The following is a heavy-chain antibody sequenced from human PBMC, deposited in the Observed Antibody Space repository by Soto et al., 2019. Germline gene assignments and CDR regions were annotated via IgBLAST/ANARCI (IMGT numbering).Heavy chain of an antibody. V-gene: IGHV4-4*08. CDR2: LCSSGQT. D-gene: IGHD2-8*01. J-gene: IGHJ4*02. Sequence: QVQLQESGPGLVKPSETLSLTCSVSGGSITGYCWNWVRQPPEKGLEWIGYLCSSGQTGYNPSLKSRATISLDTSKNQFTLHLSSATATDTATYFCAKWTNTWRTFECWGQGTLVTVSS. CDR1: GGSITGYC. CDR3: AKWTNTWRTFEC.